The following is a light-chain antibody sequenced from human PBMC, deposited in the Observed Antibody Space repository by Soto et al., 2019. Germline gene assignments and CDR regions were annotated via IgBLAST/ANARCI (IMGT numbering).Light chain of an antibody. J-gene: IGKJ4*01. CDR1: QSVSNW. V-gene: IGKV1-5*03. CDR3: QQYNSNPLT. CDR2: KAS. Sequence: DIQMTQSPSTLSASVGDRVTITCRASQSVSNWLAWYQQKPGKAPKLLIYKASNLQSGVPSRFSGSRSGTEFTLNISSLQPDDFATYHCQQYNSNPLTFGGGTKVEIK.